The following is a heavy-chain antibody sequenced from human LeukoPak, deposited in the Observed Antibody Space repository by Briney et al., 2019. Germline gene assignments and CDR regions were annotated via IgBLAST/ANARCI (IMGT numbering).Heavy chain of an antibody. CDR2: IYSGGST. D-gene: IGHD5-12*01. J-gene: IGHJ4*02. CDR3: ARGPSGCHNT. V-gene: IGHV3-66*01. CDR1: EFSVGSNY. Sequence: GGSLRLSCAASEFSVGSNYMTWVRQAPGKGLEWVSLIYSGGSTYYADSVKGRFTISRDNSKNTLYLQMSSLRAEDTAVYYCARGPSGCHNTGGQGTLVTVSS.